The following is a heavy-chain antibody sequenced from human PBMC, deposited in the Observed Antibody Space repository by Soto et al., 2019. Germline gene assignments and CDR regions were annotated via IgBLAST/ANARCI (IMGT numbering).Heavy chain of an antibody. CDR1: GFTFSSYA. Sequence: EVQLLESGGGLVQPGGSLRLSCAASGFTFSSYAMSWVRQAPGKGLEWVSAISGSGGSTYYADSVKGRFTISRDNSKNTLYLQMNSLRAEDTAVYYCFRGTSDGGSWYGFDYWGHGTLVTVSS. CDR3: FRGTSDGGSWYGFDY. D-gene: IGHD6-13*01. V-gene: IGHV3-23*01. CDR2: ISGSGGST. J-gene: IGHJ4*01.